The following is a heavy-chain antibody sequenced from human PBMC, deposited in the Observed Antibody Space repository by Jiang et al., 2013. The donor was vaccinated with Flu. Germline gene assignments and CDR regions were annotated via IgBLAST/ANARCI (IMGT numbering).Heavy chain of an antibody. Sequence: GAEVKKPGASVNVSCKASGYTFTGYYMHWVRQAPGQGLEWMGWINPKNGGTNYAQNFQGRVTMTRDTSISTAYMELSRLRSDDTAVYYCANGVGTDWSGSRSRFHYWGQGTLVTVSS. D-gene: IGHD3-3*01. J-gene: IGHJ4*02. V-gene: IGHV1-2*02. CDR1: GYTFTGYY. CDR2: INPKNGGT. CDR3: ANGVGTDWSGSRSRFHY.